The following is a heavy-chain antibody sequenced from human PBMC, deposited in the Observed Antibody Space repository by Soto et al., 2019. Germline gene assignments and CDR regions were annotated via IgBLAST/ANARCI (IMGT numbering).Heavy chain of an antibody. J-gene: IGHJ6*02. D-gene: IGHD3-16*02. V-gene: IGHV1-2*02. Sequence: ASVKVSCKASGFTFSDYYMHWVREAPGQGLEWMGWLNPKSGGTTYAQKFQGRLTLSRDTSINTAYMELSRLSIDDTALYYCARERYKVLSDGMDVWGQGTKVTVSS. CDR1: GFTFSDYY. CDR2: LNPKSGGT. CDR3: ARERYKVLSDGMDV.